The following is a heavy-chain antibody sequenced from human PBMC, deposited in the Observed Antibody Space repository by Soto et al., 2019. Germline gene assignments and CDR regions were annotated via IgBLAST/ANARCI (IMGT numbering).Heavy chain of an antibody. D-gene: IGHD5-18*01. CDR3: ARRGYSHGYFDL. CDR2: IFYTGST. CDR1: GGSISSTSYY. Sequence: KPSETLSLTCSVSGGSISSTSYYWGWIRQPPGKELEWIGNIFYTGSTFYNPSLESRLTISVATSKNQFSLTLRSMTAADMAVYYCARRGYSHGYFDLWGQGSLVTVSS. J-gene: IGHJ4*02. V-gene: IGHV4-39*01.